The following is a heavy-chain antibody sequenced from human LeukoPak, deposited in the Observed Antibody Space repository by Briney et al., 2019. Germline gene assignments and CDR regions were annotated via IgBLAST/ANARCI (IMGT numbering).Heavy chain of an antibody. CDR2: LYYTGTT. CDR3: VRRDGSYFDY. Sequence: SETLSLTCTVSGVSISSSSFYWGWLRQPPGKGLEWIGSLYYTGTTYYNPSLKSRVTISVDTSKNQFSLKLSSVTAADTAVYYCVRRDGSYFDYWGQGTLVTVSS. CDR1: GVSISSSSFY. J-gene: IGHJ4*02. V-gene: IGHV4-39*01. D-gene: IGHD1-26*01.